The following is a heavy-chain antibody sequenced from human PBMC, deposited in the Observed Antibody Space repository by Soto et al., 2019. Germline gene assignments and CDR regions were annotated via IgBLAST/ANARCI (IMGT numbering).Heavy chain of an antibody. D-gene: IGHD5-18*01. CDR1: GGTFSSYA. V-gene: IGHV1-69*13. CDR3: AKNSYGYDYYYGMDV. J-gene: IGHJ6*02. Sequence: GASVKVSCKASGGTFSSYAISWVRQAPGQGLEWMGGIIPIFGTANYAQKFQGRVTITADESTSTAYMELSSLRSEDTAVYYCAKNSYGYDYYYGMDVWGQGTTVTVSS. CDR2: IIPIFGTA.